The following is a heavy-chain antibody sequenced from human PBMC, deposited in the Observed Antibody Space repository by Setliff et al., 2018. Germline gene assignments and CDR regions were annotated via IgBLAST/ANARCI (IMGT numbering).Heavy chain of an antibody. Sequence: SETLSLTCAVYGGSFNVYFWSWIRQPPGKGLEWIGEISHSGSTNYNPSLKSRVTISVDTSRNQFSLKLSSVTAADTAIYYCARVRQSPYNWFDIWGQGTLVTVSS. CDR2: ISHSGST. J-gene: IGHJ5*02. CDR1: GGSFNVYF. V-gene: IGHV4-34*01. CDR3: ARVRQSPYNWFDI.